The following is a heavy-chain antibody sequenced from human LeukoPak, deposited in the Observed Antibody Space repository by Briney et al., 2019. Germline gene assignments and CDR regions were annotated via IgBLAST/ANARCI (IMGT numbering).Heavy chain of an antibody. D-gene: IGHD1-20*01. CDR3: ARQNPGYNWNYFDY. CDR1: GGSISNYY. J-gene: IGHJ4*02. Sequence: SETLSLTCTVSGGSISNYYWSWIRQPNGKGLEWIGRIYSSGSTNYNPSLKSRVMVSIDTPKNQFSLKLNSLTATDTAVYYCARQNPGYNWNYFDYWGQGTLVTVSS. CDR2: IYSSGST. V-gene: IGHV4-4*07.